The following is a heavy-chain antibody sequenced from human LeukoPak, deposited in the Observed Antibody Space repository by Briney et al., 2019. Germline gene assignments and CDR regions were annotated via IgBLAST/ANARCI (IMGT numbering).Heavy chain of an antibody. CDR1: GYTFIDYY. Sequence: ASVKVSCKTSGYTFIDYYVHWIRQAPGQGLEWMGRINPSTGGTDFAQKFQGKVSMTRDTSISTAYMESSRLGSDDTAVYYCATLGEDKTDTPFDYWGQGTLVTVSS. V-gene: IGHV1-2*06. J-gene: IGHJ4*02. CDR3: ATLGEDKTDTPFDY. CDR2: INPSTGGT. D-gene: IGHD3-16*01.